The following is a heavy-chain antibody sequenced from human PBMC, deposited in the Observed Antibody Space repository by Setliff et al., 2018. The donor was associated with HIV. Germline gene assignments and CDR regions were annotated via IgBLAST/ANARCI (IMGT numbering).Heavy chain of an antibody. CDR3: ARETQTNSGSYLA. V-gene: IGHV1-46*01. CDR1: GYPFVNYY. J-gene: IGHJ4*02. Sequence: ASVKVSCKTSGYPFVNYYVNWVRQAPGQGLEWIGIMNCMNGDTSYAQSLKGRVTVTRDTSTSTVYMDLSSLRPEDTAVYYCARETQTNSGSYLAWGQGTMGTVSS. CDR2: MNCMNGDT. D-gene: IGHD3-10*01.